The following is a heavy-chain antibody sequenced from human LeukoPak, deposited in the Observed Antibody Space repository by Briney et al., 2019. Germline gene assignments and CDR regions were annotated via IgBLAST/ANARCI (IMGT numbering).Heavy chain of an antibody. D-gene: IGHD3-10*01. CDR1: EFTLRSYW. J-gene: IGHJ6*02. CDR2: IKQDGSEK. V-gene: IGHV3-7*01. CDR3: TRDYSGSRNYFYYYGMHV. Sequence: GGSLRLSRVASEFTLRSYWMNGVRQAPGRGVEWVANIKQDGSEKYYVDSVKGRFTISRDNAKNSLYLQMNSLTAEDTAVYYCTRDYSGSRNYFYYYGMHVWGQGTTVTVSS.